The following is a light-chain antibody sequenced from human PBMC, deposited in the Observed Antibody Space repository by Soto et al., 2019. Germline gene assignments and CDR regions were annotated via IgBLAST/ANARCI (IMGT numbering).Light chain of an antibody. Sequence: EIVLTQSPATLSLSPGAGATLSCRASQSVSSSFLAWYQQKPGQAPRLLIYGASSRATGIPGRFSGSGSGTDFTLAISRLEPEDFAVYYCQQYGSSPRTFGQGTKVDIK. CDR1: QSVSSSF. J-gene: IGKJ1*01. V-gene: IGKV3-20*01. CDR2: GAS. CDR3: QQYGSSPRT.